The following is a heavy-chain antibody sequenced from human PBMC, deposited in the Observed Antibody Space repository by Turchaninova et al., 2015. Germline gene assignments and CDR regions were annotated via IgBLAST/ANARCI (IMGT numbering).Heavy chain of an antibody. J-gene: IGHJ6*02. CDR1: GLPCSRNW. CDR3: ARYGGSYYAPNPRTYGMDV. Sequence: GSRIRTVGASGLPCSRNWMHWVRQAPGKGLVWLSHMNTEGSSTADADAVKGRFTISRDNAKNTLYLQMNSLRAEDTAVYYCARYGGSYYAPNPRTYGMDVWGQGTTVTVSS. CDR2: MNTEGSST. D-gene: IGHD1-26*01. V-gene: IGHV3-74*01.